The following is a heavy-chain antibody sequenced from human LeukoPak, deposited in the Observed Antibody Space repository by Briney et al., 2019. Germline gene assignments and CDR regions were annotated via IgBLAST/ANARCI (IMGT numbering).Heavy chain of an antibody. CDR1: GFTFSSYS. J-gene: IGHJ4*02. CDR3: VRGPGDPIVVAGIDY. V-gene: IGHV3-48*02. CDR2: ISSSSSTI. Sequence: PGGSLRLSCAASGFTFSSYSMNWVRQAPGKGLEWVSYISSSSSTIYYADSVKGRFTISRDNAKNTLYLQMNSLRDEDTAFYYCVRGPGDPIVVAGIDYWGQGTLVTVSS. D-gene: IGHD6-19*01.